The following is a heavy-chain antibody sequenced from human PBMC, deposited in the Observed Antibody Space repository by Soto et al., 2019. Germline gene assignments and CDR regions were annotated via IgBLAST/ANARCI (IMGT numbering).Heavy chain of an antibody. V-gene: IGHV4-39*01. Sequence: SETLSLTCTVSGGSISSSSYYWGWIRQPPGKGLEWIGSIYYSGSTYYNPSLKSRVTISVDTSKNQFSLKLSSVTAADTAVYYCARRRGDWNYALYYFDYWGQGTLVTVSS. CDR1: GGSISSSSYY. J-gene: IGHJ4*02. CDR2: IYYSGST. CDR3: ARRRGDWNYALYYFDY. D-gene: IGHD1-7*01.